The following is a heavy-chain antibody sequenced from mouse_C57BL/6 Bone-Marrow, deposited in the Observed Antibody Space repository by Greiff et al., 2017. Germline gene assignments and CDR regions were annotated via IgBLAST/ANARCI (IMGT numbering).Heavy chain of an antibody. CDR1: GYTFTSYW. CDR2: IDPSDSST. CDR3: ARGDY. J-gene: IGHJ4*01. V-gene: IGHV1-50*01. Sequence: QVQLQQPGAELVKPGASVKLSCKASGYTFTSYWMQWVKQRPGQGLEWIGEIDPSDSSTNYNQKFKGKATLTVDTSSSTAYMQPSSLSSEDSAVYCCARGDYWGQGTSVTVSS.